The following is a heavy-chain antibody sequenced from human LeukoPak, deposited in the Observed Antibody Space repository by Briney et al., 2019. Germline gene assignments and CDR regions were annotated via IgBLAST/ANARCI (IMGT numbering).Heavy chain of an antibody. J-gene: IGHJ4*02. CDR2: IYSDNT. V-gene: IGHV3-53*01. Sequence: GGSLRLSCTVSGFTVSSNSMSWVRQAPGKGLEWVSFIYSDNTHYSDSVKGRFTISRDNSKNTLYLQMNSLRAEDTAVYYCARVYSSGWYYFDYWGQGTLVTVSS. D-gene: IGHD6-19*01. CDR1: GFTVSSNS. CDR3: ARVYSSGWYYFDY.